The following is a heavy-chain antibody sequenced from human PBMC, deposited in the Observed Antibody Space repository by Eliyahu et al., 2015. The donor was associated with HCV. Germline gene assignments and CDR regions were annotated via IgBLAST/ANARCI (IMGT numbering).Heavy chain of an antibody. V-gene: IGHV1-46*03. J-gene: IGHJ4*02. CDR3: AKYYYDRGGWVVY. Sequence: QVQLVQSGAEVKKPGASVKVSCKASGYTFTSXXMHWVRQAPGQGLEWMGIINPSGGSTSYAQKFQGRVTMTRDTSTSTVYMELSSLRSEDTAVYYCAKYYYDRGGWVVYWGQGTLVTVSS. D-gene: IGHD3-22*01. CDR1: GYTFTSXX. CDR2: INPSGGST.